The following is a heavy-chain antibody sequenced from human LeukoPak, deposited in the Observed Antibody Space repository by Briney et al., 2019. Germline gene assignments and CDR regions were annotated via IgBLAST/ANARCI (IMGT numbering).Heavy chain of an antibody. Sequence: SETLSLTCTVSGGSISSSGYYWSWIRQPPGKGLEWIGYIYHSGSTYYNPSLKSRVTISVDRSKNQFSLKLNSVTAADTAVYYCARGEFYGGLNCFDPWGQGTLVTVSS. CDR1: GGSISSSGYY. J-gene: IGHJ5*02. CDR2: IYHSGST. D-gene: IGHD3-16*01. V-gene: IGHV4-30-2*01. CDR3: ARGEFYGGLNCFDP.